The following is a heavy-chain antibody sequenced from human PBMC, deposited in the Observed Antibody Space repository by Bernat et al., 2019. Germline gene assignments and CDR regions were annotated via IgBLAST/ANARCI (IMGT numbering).Heavy chain of an antibody. CDR2: IRSKAYGGTT. D-gene: IGHD5-12*01. CDR3: TSCRDGYNYVADY. J-gene: IGHJ4*02. CDR1: GFTFGDYA. Sequence: EVQLVESGGGLVQPGRSLRLSCTASGFTFGDYAMSWFRQAPGKGLEWVGFIRSKAYGGTTEYAASVKGRSTISRDDSKSIAYLQMNSLKTEDTAVYYCTSCRDGYNYVADYWGQGTLVTVSS. V-gene: IGHV3-49*03.